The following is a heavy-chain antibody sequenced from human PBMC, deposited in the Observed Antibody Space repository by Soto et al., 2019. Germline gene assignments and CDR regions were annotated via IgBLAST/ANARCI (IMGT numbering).Heavy chain of an antibody. CDR3: ATQEVGGSYVYTFDP. CDR2: IYYSGST. Sequence: LHLRESGPGLVKPSETLSLTCTVSGGSITSSRYYWGWIRQPPGKGLEWIGSIYYSGSTYYNPSLKSRVTISVDTSKNQFSLKLSSVTAADTAVYYCATQEVGGSYVYTFDPWGQGTLVTVSS. J-gene: IGHJ5*02. CDR1: GGSITSSRYY. D-gene: IGHD1-26*01. V-gene: IGHV4-39*01.